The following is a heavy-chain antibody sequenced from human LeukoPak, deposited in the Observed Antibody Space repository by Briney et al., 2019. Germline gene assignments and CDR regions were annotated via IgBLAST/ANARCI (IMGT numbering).Heavy chain of an antibody. CDR3: ARALGGDYDFWSGYAVFDY. CDR1: GGSISSYY. V-gene: IGHV4-59*01. CDR2: IYYSGST. Sequence: SETLSLTCTVSGGSISSYYWSWIRQPPGKGLEWIGYIYYSGSTNYNPSLKSRVTISVDTSKNQFSLKLSSVTAADTAVYYCARALGGDYDFWSGYAVFDYWGQGTLVTVSS. D-gene: IGHD3-3*01. J-gene: IGHJ4*02.